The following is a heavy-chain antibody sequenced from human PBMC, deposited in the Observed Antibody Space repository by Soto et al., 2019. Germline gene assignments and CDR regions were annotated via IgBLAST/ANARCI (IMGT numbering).Heavy chain of an antibody. CDR2: IYSGGST. CDR1: GVTVSSNY. D-gene: IGHD3-10*01. Sequence: PGGSLRLSCAASGVTVSSNYMSWVRQAPGKGLEWVSVIYSGGSTYYADSVKGRFTISRDNSKNTLYLQMNSLRAEDTAVYYCAKTRGRGVTPLYFDYWGQGTLVTVSS. J-gene: IGHJ4*02. V-gene: IGHV3-66*01. CDR3: AKTRGRGVTPLYFDY.